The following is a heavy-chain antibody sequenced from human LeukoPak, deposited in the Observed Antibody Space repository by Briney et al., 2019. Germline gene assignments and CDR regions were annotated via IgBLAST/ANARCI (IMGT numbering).Heavy chain of an antibody. D-gene: IGHD4-23*01. V-gene: IGHV4-61*01. Sequence: SETLSLTCTVSGGSVSSGSCYWSWIRQPPGKGLEWIGYIYYSGSTNYNPSHKSRVTISVDTSKNQFSLKLSSVTAADTAVYYCARENGGNFGYWGQGTLVTVSS. CDR2: IYYSGST. CDR1: GGSVSSGSCY. CDR3: ARENGGNFGY. J-gene: IGHJ4*02.